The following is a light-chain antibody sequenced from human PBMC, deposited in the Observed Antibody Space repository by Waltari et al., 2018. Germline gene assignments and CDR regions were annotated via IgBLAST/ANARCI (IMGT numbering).Light chain of an antibody. Sequence: TVITQSPRTLSLSPGDRATLSCRARPSVRTNLSWYQKKPGQAPRLLLYGASIRANGIPARVSGRGAGTEFTLTISSLESGVFAVYYCQQYKNWPPYIFGQGSQLEI. CDR1: PSVRTN. CDR2: GAS. CDR3: QQYKNWPPYI. V-gene: IGKV3-15*01. J-gene: IGKJ2*01.